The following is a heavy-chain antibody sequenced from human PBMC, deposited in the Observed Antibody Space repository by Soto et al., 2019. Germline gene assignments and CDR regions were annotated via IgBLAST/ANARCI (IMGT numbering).Heavy chain of an antibody. Sequence: GASVKVSCKASGGTFSSYAISWVRQAPGQGLEWMGEIIPIFGTANYAQKFQGRVTITADESTSTAYMELSSLRSEDTAVYYCASLTYYDFWSGYYPDPSYYYYGMDVWGQGTTVTAP. CDR1: GGTFSSYA. CDR3: ASLTYYDFWSGYYPDPSYYYYGMDV. J-gene: IGHJ6*02. D-gene: IGHD3-3*01. V-gene: IGHV1-69*13. CDR2: IIPIFGTA.